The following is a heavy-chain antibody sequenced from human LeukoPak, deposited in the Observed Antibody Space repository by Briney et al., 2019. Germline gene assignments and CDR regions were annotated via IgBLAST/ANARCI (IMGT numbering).Heavy chain of an antibody. V-gene: IGHV4-34*01. D-gene: IGHD3-10*01. CDR3: ARRLLWFGTAYNWFDP. CDR2: ISHSGST. CDR1: GGSFSGYY. Sequence: SETLSLTCAVYGGSFSGYYWSWIRQPPGKGLEWIGEISHSGSTNYNPSLKNRVTISVDTSKNQFSLKLSSVTAADTAVYYCARRLLWFGTAYNWFDPWGQGTLVTVSS. J-gene: IGHJ5*02.